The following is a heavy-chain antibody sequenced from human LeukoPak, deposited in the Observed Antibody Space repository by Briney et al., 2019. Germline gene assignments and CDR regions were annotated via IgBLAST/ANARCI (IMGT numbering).Heavy chain of an antibody. D-gene: IGHD3-10*01. J-gene: IGHJ4*02. V-gene: IGHV3-23*01. CDR3: AKDIGSGSYSYFDY. Sequence: PGGSLRLSCAASGFIFSSYAMSWVRQAPGKGLEWVSAISGSGGSTYYADSVKGRFTISRDNSKNTLYLQMNSLRAEDTAVYYCAKDIGSGSYSYFDYWGQGTLVTVSS. CDR1: GFIFSSYA. CDR2: ISGSGGST.